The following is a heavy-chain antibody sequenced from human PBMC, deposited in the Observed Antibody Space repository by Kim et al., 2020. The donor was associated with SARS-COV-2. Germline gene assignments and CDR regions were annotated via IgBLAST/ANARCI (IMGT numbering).Heavy chain of an antibody. CDR2: IRSKAYGGTT. CDR1: GFTFGDYA. CDR3: TGTTVTTDR. J-gene: IGHJ5*02. Sequence: GGSLRLSCTASGFTFGDYAMSWVRQAPGKGLEWVGFIRSKAYGGTTEYAASVKGRFTISRDDSKSIAYLQMNSLKTEDTAVYYCTGTTVTTDRWGQGTLVTVSS. V-gene: IGHV3-49*04. D-gene: IGHD4-17*01.